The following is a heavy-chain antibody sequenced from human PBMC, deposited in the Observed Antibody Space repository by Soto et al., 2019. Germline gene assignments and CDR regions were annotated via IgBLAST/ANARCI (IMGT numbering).Heavy chain of an antibody. V-gene: IGHV3-30*18. Sequence: QVQLVESGGGVVQPGRSLRLSCAASGFIFSSYGMHWVRQAAGKGLEWVAVISYDGSNKYYADSVKGRFTISRDNSKNTLDLQMNSLRAEDTAVYYCAKDTYYYDSSGYYVFDYWGQGTLVTVSS. D-gene: IGHD3-22*01. CDR1: GFIFSSYG. J-gene: IGHJ4*02. CDR3: AKDTYYYDSSGYYVFDY. CDR2: ISYDGSNK.